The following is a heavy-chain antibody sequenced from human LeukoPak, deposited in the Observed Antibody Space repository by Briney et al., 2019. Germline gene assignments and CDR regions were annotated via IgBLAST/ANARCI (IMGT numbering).Heavy chain of an antibody. CDR2: IYYSGST. CDR1: GGSINSYY. D-gene: IGHD6-13*01. CDR3: ARVAAAGSLYYYYYMDV. V-gene: IGHV4-59*01. J-gene: IGHJ6*03. Sequence: SETLSLTCTVSGGSINSYYWSWIRQPPGKGLEWIGYIYYSGSTNYNPSLKSRVTISVDTSKNQFSLKLSSVTAADTAVYYCARVAAAGSLYYYYYMDVWGKGTTVTISS.